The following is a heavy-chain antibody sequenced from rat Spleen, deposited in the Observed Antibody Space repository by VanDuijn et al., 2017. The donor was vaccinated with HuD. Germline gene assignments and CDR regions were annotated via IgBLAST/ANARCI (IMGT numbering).Heavy chain of an antibody. D-gene: IGHD1-11*01. CDR3: AELTSDF. CDR1: GFSLTSNS. CDR2: IWRGGST. V-gene: IGHV2-1*01. J-gene: IGHJ1*01. Sequence: QVQLKESGPGLVQPSQTLSLTCTVSGFSLTSNSVSWVRQPPGKGLEWMGAIWRGGSTDYNSAPKSRLSIRRETTKSQVFLKMNSLQTDDTAVYYCAELTSDFWGPGTMVTVSS.